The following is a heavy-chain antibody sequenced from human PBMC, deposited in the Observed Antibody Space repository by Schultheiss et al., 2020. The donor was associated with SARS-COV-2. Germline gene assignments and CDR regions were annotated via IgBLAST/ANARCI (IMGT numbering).Heavy chain of an antibody. CDR3: ARESVTADY. V-gene: IGHV3-23*01. D-gene: IGHD2-21*02. CDR2: IGTAGDT. CDR1: GFTFSSYA. Sequence: GGSLRLSCAASGFTFSSYAMSWVRQAPGKGLEWVSAIGTAGDTYYPGSVKGRFTISRDNAKNSLYLQMNSLRAEDTAVYYCARESVTADYWGQGTLVTVSS. J-gene: IGHJ4*02.